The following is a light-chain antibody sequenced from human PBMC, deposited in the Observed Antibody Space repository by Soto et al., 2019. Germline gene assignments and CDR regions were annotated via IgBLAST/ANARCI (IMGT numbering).Light chain of an antibody. CDR1: QSIATY. Sequence: EIQLTQSPASLSASPGERATISCRASQSIATYLAWYQQKPGQAPKLLIYAASIMPTGIPSRFSASGSGTDFTLTTSDVQPEDFALYYCRQRRSWPRTFGQGTKVDIK. J-gene: IGKJ1*01. V-gene: IGKV3-11*01. CDR2: AAS. CDR3: RQRRSWPRT.